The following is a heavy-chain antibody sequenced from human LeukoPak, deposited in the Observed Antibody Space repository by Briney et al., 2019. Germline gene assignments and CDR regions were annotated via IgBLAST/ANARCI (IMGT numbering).Heavy chain of an antibody. V-gene: IGHV3-48*03. CDR3: ARAGDPEY. CDR1: GFTFSSYE. D-gene: IGHD3-10*01. Sequence: GGSLRLSCAASGFTFSSYEMNWVRQAPGKGLEWVSYISSSGNTIYYADSVKGRITISRDNAKNSLFLQMHSLRAVDTAVYYCARAGDPEYWGQGTLVTVSS. CDR2: ISSSGNTI. J-gene: IGHJ4*02.